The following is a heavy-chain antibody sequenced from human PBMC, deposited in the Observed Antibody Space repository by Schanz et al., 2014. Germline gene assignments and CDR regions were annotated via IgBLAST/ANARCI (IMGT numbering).Heavy chain of an antibody. J-gene: IGHJ4*02. CDR1: GFNSDDYA. V-gene: IGHV3-23*04. Sequence: EVQVVESGGGLVQPGGSLRLSCTASGFNSDDYAMHWVRQAPGKGLEWVSSISSGGGSTYYADSVKGRFTISRDNSKNTLYLQMNSLRPEDTAVYYCARIGGSVFDYWAQGTLVTVSS. CDR3: ARIGGSVFDY. D-gene: IGHD3-10*01. CDR2: ISSGGGST.